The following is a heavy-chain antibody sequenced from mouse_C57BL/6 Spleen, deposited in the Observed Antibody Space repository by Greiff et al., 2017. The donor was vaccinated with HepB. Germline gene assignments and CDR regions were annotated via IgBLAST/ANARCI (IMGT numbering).Heavy chain of an antibody. J-gene: IGHJ4*01. V-gene: IGHV2-6-1*01. CDR2: IWSDGST. D-gene: IGHD1-1*01. Sequence: VQRVESGPGLVAPSQSLSITCTVSGFSLTSYGVHWVRQPPGKGLEWLVVIWSDGSTTYNSALKSRLSISKDNSKSQVFLKMNSLQTDDTAMYYCARHGGTVVALYAMDYWGQGTSVTVSS. CDR3: ARHGGTVVALYAMDY. CDR1: GFSLTSYG.